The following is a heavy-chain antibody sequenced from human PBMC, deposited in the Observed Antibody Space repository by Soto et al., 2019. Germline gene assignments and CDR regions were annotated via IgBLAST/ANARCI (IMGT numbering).Heavy chain of an antibody. CDR3: ARGVKYGAYSRWFDP. J-gene: IGHJ5*02. Sequence: ASVKVSCKASGYTFTSYDINWVRQATGQGLEYLGWMSPNSGNTGYVQKFQGRVTMTWDTSITTAYMELSSLRSEDTAVYFCARGVKYGAYSRWFDPWRQGTLVTVSS. D-gene: IGHD4-17*01. CDR2: MSPNSGNT. V-gene: IGHV1-8*01. CDR1: GYTFTSYD.